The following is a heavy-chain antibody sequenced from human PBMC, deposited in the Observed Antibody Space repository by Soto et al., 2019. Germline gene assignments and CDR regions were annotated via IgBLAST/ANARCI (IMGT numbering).Heavy chain of an antibody. CDR3: VNFQSAAMDDFSGP. CDR1: AFTFSSYT. CDR2: ISSNRGST. V-gene: IGHV3-64D*08. D-gene: IGHD3-3*01. J-gene: IGHJ5*02. Sequence: HPGGSLRLSCTASAFTFSSYTMNWVRQAPGKGLEYVSAISSNRGSTYYADSVKGRFTISRDNSKNTLYLQMSSLRAEDTAVYYCVNFQSAAMDDFSGPWGQGTLVPVSS.